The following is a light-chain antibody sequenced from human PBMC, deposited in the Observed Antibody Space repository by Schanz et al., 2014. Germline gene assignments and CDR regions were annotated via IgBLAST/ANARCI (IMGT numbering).Light chain of an antibody. CDR1: SSNIGTNT. V-gene: IGLV1-40*01. J-gene: IGLJ2*01. CDR2: GNS. Sequence: QSVLTQPPSVSGAPGQRVTISCTGSSSNIGTNTVNWYQQVPGTAPKLLIYGNSNRPSGVPDRFSGSKSGTSASLAITGLQAEDEADYYCQSYDSSLSGLVVFGGGTKLTVL. CDR3: QSYDSSLSGLVV.